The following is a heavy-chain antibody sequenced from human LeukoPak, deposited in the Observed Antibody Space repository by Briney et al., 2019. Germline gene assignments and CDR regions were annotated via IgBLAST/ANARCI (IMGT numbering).Heavy chain of an antibody. V-gene: IGHV4-4*07. CDR1: GGSISSYY. CDR3: GKKKKSGSASTNAFDI. D-gene: IGHD3-10*01. J-gene: IGHJ3*02. Sequence: SETLSLTCTVSGGSISSYYWSWIRQPAGKGLEWIGRIYTSGSTNYNPSLKSRVTTSVDTSKNQFSLKLSSVTAADTAVYYCGKKKKSGSASTNAFDIWGQGTMVTVSS. CDR2: IYTSGST.